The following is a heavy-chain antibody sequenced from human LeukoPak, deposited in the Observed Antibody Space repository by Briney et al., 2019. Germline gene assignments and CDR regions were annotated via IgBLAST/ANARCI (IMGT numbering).Heavy chain of an antibody. CDR2: IYYTGST. Sequence: PSETLSLTCIVSGGSISSCYWSWIRQPPGKGLEWIGYIYYTGSTNYNPSLKSRVTISVDTSKNQLSLKLRSVTAADTAVYYCARQDSGTYLNPLDIWGQGTVVTVSS. CDR3: ARQDSGTYLNPLDI. V-gene: IGHV4-59*08. CDR1: GGSISSCY. J-gene: IGHJ3*02. D-gene: IGHD1-26*01.